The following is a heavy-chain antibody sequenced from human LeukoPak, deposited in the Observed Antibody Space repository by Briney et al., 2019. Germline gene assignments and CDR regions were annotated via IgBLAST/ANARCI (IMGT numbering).Heavy chain of an antibody. V-gene: IGHV1-69*13. J-gene: IGHJ4*02. D-gene: IGHD3-22*01. CDR1: GGTFSSYA. CDR2: IIPIFGTA. Sequence: SVKVSCKASGGTFSSYAISWVRQAPGQGLEWMGGIIPIFGTANYAQKFQGRVTITADESTSTAYMELSSLRSEDTAVYYCARGDYYDSSGYALPYYFDYWGQGTLVTVSS. CDR3: ARGDYYDSSGYALPYYFDY.